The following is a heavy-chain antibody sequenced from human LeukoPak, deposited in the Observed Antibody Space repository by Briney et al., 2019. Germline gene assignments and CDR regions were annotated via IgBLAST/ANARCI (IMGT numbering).Heavy chain of an antibody. D-gene: IGHD1-1*01. J-gene: IGHJ4*02. CDR3: ARVAKERVGGVYYFDY. CDR1: GFTFSSYS. CDR2: ISSSSSYI. Sequence: PGGSLRLSCAASGFTFSSYSMNWVLQAPGKGLEWVSSISSSSSYIYYADSVKGRFTISRDNAKNSLYLQMNSLRAEDTAVYYCARVAKERVGGVYYFDYWGQGTLVTVSS. V-gene: IGHV3-21*01.